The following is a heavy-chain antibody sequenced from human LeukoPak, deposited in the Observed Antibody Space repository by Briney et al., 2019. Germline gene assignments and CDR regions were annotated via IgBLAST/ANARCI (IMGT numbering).Heavy chain of an antibody. CDR2: IYYSGST. V-gene: IGHV4-39*01. J-gene: IGHJ4*02. CDR1: GGSISSSSYY. Sequence: SETLSLTCTVSGGSISSSSYYWGWIRQPPGKGLEWIGSIYYSGSTYYNPSLKSRVTISVGTSKNQFSLKLSSVTAADTAVYYCASSPSATSSPFDYWGQGTLVTVSS. D-gene: IGHD6-13*01. CDR3: ASSPSATSSPFDY.